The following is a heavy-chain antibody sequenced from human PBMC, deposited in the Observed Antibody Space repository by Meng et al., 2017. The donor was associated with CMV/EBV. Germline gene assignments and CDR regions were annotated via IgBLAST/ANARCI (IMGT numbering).Heavy chain of an antibody. J-gene: IGHJ4*02. Sequence: GESLKISCAASGFTFSSYGMHWVRQAPGKGLEWVAFIRYDGSNEYYADSVKGRFTISRDNAKNSLYLQMNSLRAEDTAVYYCARVHITIFGVAPDYWGQGTLVTVSS. V-gene: IGHV3-30*02. D-gene: IGHD3-3*01. CDR1: GFTFSSYG. CDR2: IRYDGSNE. CDR3: ARVHITIFGVAPDY.